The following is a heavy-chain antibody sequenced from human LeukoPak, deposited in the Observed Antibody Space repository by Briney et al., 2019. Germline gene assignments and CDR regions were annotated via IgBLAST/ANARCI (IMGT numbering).Heavy chain of an antibody. V-gene: IGHV4-38-2*02. CDR1: GYSITSAYY. CDR3: ARTHITMVRGVNPADHYYYYMDV. J-gene: IGHJ6*03. CDR2: IYHSGST. D-gene: IGHD3-10*01. Sequence: PSETLSLTCTVSGYSITSAYYWGWIRQPPGKGLEWIGEIYHSGSTNYNPSLKSRVTISVDTSKNQFSLKLSSVTAADTAVYYCARTHITMVRGVNPADHYYYYMDVWGKGTTVTISS.